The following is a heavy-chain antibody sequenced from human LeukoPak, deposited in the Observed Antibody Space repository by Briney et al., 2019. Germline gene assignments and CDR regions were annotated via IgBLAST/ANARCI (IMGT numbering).Heavy chain of an antibody. Sequence: GSLRLSCAASGFSFSYYWMHWVRQGSGKGPVWVSRIIGDGTRTDYADSVKGRFTISRDNAKGTLYLQMNSLTVEDTAVYYCLRVDDTNGHNWFDPWGQGTLVTVSS. CDR2: IIGDGTRT. D-gene: IGHD2-8*01. CDR1: GFSFSYYW. V-gene: IGHV3-74*01. J-gene: IGHJ5*02. CDR3: LRVDDTNGHNWFDP.